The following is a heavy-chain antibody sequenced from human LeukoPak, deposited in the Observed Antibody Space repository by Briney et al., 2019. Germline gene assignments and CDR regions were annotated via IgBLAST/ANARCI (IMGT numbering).Heavy chain of an antibody. D-gene: IGHD2-2*01. J-gene: IGHJ4*02. CDR2: IYHSGST. CDR3: ARLPIVVVPAARGYSYGIDY. CDR1: GYSISSGYY. V-gene: IGHV4-38-2*01. Sequence: PSETLSLTCAVSGYSISSGYYWGWIRQPPGKGLEWIGSIYHSGSTYYNPSLKSRVTISVDTSKNQFSLKLSSVTAADTAVYYCARLPIVVVPAARGYSYGIDYWGQGTLVTVSS.